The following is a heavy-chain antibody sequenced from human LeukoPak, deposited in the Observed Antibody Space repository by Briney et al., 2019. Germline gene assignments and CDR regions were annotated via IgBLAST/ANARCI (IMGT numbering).Heavy chain of an antibody. CDR1: GGSFSGYY. D-gene: IGHD2-2*02. V-gene: IGHV4-34*01. CDR3: ARVRTVVVPAAINLREGSYYCYYYGMDV. J-gene: IGHJ6*02. CDR2: INHSGST. Sequence: SETLSLTCAVYGGSFSGYYWSWIRQPPGKGLEWIGEINHSGSTNYNPSLKSRVTISVDTSKNQFSLKLSSVTAADTAVYYCARVRTVVVPAAINLREGSYYCYYYGMDVWGQGTTVTVSS.